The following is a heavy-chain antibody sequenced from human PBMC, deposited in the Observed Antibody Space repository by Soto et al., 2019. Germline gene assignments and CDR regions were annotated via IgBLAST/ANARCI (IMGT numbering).Heavy chain of an antibody. J-gene: IGHJ6*03. V-gene: IGHV1-69*02. CDR3: ARAMYCSSTSCYGNFDYYYYYMDV. CDR1: GGSFSSYT. D-gene: IGHD2-2*01. Sequence: SVKVSCKASGGSFSSYTISWVRQAPGQGLEWMGRIIPILGIANYARKFQGRVTITADKSTSTAYMELSSLRSEDTAVYYCARAMYCSSTSCYGNFDYYYYYMDVWGKGTTVTVSS. CDR2: IIPILGIA.